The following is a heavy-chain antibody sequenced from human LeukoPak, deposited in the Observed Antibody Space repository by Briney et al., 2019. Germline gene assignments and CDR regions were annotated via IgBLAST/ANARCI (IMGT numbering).Heavy chain of an antibody. CDR3: ARGLLEWLRLETYSFDY. V-gene: IGHV3-21*01. CDR2: ISSSNNYI. D-gene: IGHD5-12*01. J-gene: IGHJ4*02. Sequence: GGSLRLSCAASGFTFNNYSMNWVRQAPGKGLEWVSSISSSNNYIYYADSVKGRFTIPRDNAKNSLYLQMDSLRVDDTAIYYCARGLLEWLRLETYSFDYWGQGTLVTVSS. CDR1: GFTFNNYS.